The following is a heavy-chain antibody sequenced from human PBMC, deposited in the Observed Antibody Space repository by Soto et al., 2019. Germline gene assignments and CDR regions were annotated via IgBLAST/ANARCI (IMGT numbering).Heavy chain of an antibody. V-gene: IGHV3-30-3*01. CDR2: ISYDGGNK. CDR3: ARETEALDN. J-gene: IGHJ4*02. Sequence: QVQLVESGGGVVQPGRSLRLSCAASGFTFSSYAMHCVRQAPGKGLEWVAVISYDGGNKYYADSVKGRFTISRDNSKNTLYLQMNSLRTEDTALYYCARETEALDNWGQGTLVTVSS. CDR1: GFTFSSYA.